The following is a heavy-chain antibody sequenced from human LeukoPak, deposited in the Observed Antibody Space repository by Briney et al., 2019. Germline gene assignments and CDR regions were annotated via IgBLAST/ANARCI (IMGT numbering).Heavy chain of an antibody. V-gene: IGHV4-39*01. CDR2: IYYSGST. CDR3: ASHSLIVVVPAATWNFDY. D-gene: IGHD2-2*01. CDR1: GSSISSSSYY. J-gene: IGHJ4*02. Sequence: PSETLSLTCTVSGSSISSSSYYWGWIRRPPGKGLEWIGSIYYSGSTYYNPSLKSRVTISVDTSKNQFSLKLSSVTAADTAVYYCASHSLIVVVPAATWNFDYWGQGTLVTVSS.